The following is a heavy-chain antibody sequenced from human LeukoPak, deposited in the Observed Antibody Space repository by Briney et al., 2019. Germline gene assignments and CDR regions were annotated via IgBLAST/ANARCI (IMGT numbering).Heavy chain of an antibody. J-gene: IGHJ4*02. V-gene: IGHV4-34*01. CDR2: INHSGST. CDR1: GGSFSGYY. D-gene: IGHD3-22*01. Sequence: SETLSLTCAVYGGSFSGYYWSWIRQPPGKGLEWIGEINHSGSTNYNPSLKSRVTISVDTSKNQFSLKLSSVTAADTAVYYCARRVQGRYYYDSSGSPWSNWGQGTLVTASS. CDR3: ARRVQGRYYYDSSGSPWSN.